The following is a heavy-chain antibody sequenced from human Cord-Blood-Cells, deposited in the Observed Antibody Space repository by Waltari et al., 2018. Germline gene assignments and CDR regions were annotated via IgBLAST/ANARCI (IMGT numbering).Heavy chain of an antibody. V-gene: IGHV4-34*01. CDR2: INHSGST. D-gene: IGHD6-13*01. Sequence: QVQLQPWGAGLLKPSETLSLTCAVYGGSFSGYYWSWICQPPGKGLEWIGEINHSGSTNSIPSIKSRVAISVDTSKNQFSLKLSSVTAADTGVYYCARGVIAAAATNYFDIWGQGTMVTVSS. J-gene: IGHJ3*02. CDR3: ARGVIAAAATNYFDI. CDR1: GGSFSGYY.